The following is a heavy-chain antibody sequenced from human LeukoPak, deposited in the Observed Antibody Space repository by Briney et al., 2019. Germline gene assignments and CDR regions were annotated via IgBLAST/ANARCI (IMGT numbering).Heavy chain of an antibody. D-gene: IGHD6-6*01. V-gene: IGHV1-2*02. CDR1: GYTFTGYY. J-gene: IGHJ3*02. CDR3: ARDRIAARPSRAFDI. CDR2: INPNSGGT. Sequence: ASVKVSCKASGYTFTGYYMHWVRQAPGQGLEWMGWINPNSGGTNYAQKFQGRVTITADKSTSTAYMELSSLRSEDTAVYYCARDRIAARPSRAFDIWGQGTMVTVSS.